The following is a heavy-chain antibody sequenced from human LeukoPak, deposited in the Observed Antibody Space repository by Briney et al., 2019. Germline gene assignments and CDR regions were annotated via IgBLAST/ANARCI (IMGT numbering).Heavy chain of an antibody. CDR3: TTLYSSSWYGEVY. V-gene: IGHV3-15*01. D-gene: IGHD6-13*01. CDR1: GFTFSNAW. Sequence: KTGGSLRLSCAASGFTFSNAWMSWVRQAPGKGLEWVGRIKSKTDGGTTDYAAPVKGRFTISRDDSKNTLYLQMNSLKTEDTAVYYCTTLYSSSWYGEVYWGQGTLVTVSS. J-gene: IGHJ4*02. CDR2: IKSKTDGGTT.